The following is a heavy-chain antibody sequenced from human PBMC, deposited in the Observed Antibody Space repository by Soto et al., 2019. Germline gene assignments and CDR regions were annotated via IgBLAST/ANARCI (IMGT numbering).Heavy chain of an antibody. J-gene: IGHJ6*04. D-gene: IGHD3-3*01. Sequence: SETLSLTCAVYGGSFSGYYWSWIRQPPGKGLEWIGEINHSGSTNYRPSFQGHVTISADKSISTAYLQWSSLKASDTAMYSCARPPVNYEDGGYYGNYSYYGMDVWGKGTTVIVSS. CDR2: INHSGST. V-gene: IGHV4-34*01. CDR1: GGSFSGYY. CDR3: ARPPVNYEDGGYYGNYSYYGMDV.